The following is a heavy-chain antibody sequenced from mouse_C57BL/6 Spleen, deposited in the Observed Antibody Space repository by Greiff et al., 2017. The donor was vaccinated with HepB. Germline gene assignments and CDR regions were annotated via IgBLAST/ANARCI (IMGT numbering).Heavy chain of an antibody. Sequence: EVQLQQSGPELVKPGASVKISCKASGYTFTDYYMNWVKQSHGNSLEWIGDINPNNGGTSYNQKFKGKATLTVDKSSSTAYMELRSLTSEDSAVYYCARGAFYYCGSYSWGQGTTLTVSS. CDR1: GYTFTDYY. CDR2: INPNNGGT. CDR3: ARGAFYYCGSYS. D-gene: IGHD1-1*01. V-gene: IGHV1-26*01. J-gene: IGHJ2*01.